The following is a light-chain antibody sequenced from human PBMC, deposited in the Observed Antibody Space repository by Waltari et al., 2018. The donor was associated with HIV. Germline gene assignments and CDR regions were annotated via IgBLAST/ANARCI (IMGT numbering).Light chain of an antibody. CDR1: NIGGKS. V-gene: IGLV3-21*04. J-gene: IGLJ3*02. CDR2: YNS. Sequence: SYVLTQPPSVSVAPGAAATISCGAWNIGGKSVHWYQQQPGQAPVLVTRYNSDRPSGIPDRISGSNSGHTATLTITSVEAGDEATYYCQVWDSSNEHVVFGGGTELTVL. CDR3: QVWDSSNEHVV.